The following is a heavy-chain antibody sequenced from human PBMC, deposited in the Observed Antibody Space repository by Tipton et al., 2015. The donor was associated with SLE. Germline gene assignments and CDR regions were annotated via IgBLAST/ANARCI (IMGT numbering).Heavy chain of an antibody. V-gene: IGHV4-59*08. CDR3: ARVGDPGDY. CDR1: GFTVSSYY. J-gene: IGHJ4*02. CDR2: IYYSGST. Sequence: LRLSCAASGFTVSSYYWSWIRQPPGKGLEWIGYIYYSGSTNYNPSLKSRVTISVDTSKNQFSLKLGSVTAADTAVYYCARVGDPGDYWGQGTLVTVSS. D-gene: IGHD3-10*01.